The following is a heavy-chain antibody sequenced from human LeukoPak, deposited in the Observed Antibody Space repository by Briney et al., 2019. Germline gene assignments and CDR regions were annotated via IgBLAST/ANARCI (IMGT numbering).Heavy chain of an antibody. J-gene: IGHJ4*02. CDR1: GGSISISNYY. Sequence: PSETLSLTCTVSGGSISISNYYWGWLRQPPGKEQEWIGSFYYSGSTYYNPSLKSRVTISVDTSKSQFSLKLSSVTAADTAVYYCARKQWVMYYFDSWGQGTLVTVSS. CDR3: ARKQWVMYYFDS. D-gene: IGHD6-19*01. CDR2: FYYSGST. V-gene: IGHV4-39*01.